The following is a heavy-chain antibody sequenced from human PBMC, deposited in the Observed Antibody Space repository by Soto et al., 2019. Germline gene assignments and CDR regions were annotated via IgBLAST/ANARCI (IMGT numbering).Heavy chain of an antibody. CDR2: IYSGGST. Sequence: EVQLVESGGGLIQPGGSLRLSCAASGFTVSSNYMSWVRQAPGMGLEWVSVIYSGGSTYYADSVKGRFTISRDNSKNTLYFQMNSLRAEDTAVHYCARDRVESGYPEYFQNWGQGTLLTVSS. CDR3: ARDRVESGYPEYFQN. V-gene: IGHV3-53*01. J-gene: IGHJ1*01. D-gene: IGHD3-22*01. CDR1: GFTVSSNY.